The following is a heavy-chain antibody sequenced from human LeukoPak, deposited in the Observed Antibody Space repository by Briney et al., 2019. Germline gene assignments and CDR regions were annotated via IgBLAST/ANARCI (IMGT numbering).Heavy chain of an antibody. CDR2: IKQDGSEK. Sequence: GGSLRLSCAASGFTFSSYWMSWVRQAPGKGLEWVANIKQDGSEKYYVDSVKGRFTISRDNAKNSLYLQMNSLRAEDTAVYYCARRGYIVGAIEWFDPWGQGTLVTVSS. J-gene: IGHJ5*02. D-gene: IGHD1-26*01. CDR1: GFTFSSYW. V-gene: IGHV3-7*01. CDR3: ARRGYIVGAIEWFDP.